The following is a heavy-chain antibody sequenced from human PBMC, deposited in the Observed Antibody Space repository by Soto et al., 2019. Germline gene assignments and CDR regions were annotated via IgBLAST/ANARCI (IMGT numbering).Heavy chain of an antibody. J-gene: IGHJ3*02. D-gene: IGHD3-22*01. CDR3: ARLRPYDSSLDAFDI. CDR2: ISSSSNYI. V-gene: IGHV3-21*01. Sequence: PGGSLTLTCTASGFTFSSYSMNWVRQAPGKGLEWVSYISSSSNYIYYADSVKGRFTISRDNAKKSLYLQMNSLRAEDTAVYYCARLRPYDSSLDAFDIWGQGTMVTVSS. CDR1: GFTFSSYS.